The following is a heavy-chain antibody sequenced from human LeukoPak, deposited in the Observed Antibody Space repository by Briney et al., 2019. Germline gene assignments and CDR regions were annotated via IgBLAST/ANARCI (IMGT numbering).Heavy chain of an antibody. CDR2: SSAGST. CDR1: GFTLYKNG. Sequence: PGGSLRLSRAASGFTLYKNGMSWVRQAPGKGLEWVARSSAGSTYYADSVEGRFTISRDNFKDTLYLEMNSLRAEDTATYYCTKENSNWDLVIWFDSWGQGTPVTVSS. CDR3: TKENSNWDLVIWFDS. D-gene: IGHD1-7*01. V-gene: IGHV3-23*01. J-gene: IGHJ5*01.